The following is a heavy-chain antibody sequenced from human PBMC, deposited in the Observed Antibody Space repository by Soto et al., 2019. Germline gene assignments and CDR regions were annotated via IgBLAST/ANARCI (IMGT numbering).Heavy chain of an antibody. CDR2: IYYSGST. CDR3: ARHGAYEGGDAFDI. CDR1: GGSISSSSYY. Sequence: QLQLQESGPGLVKPSETLSLTCTVSGGSISSSSYYWGWIRQPPGKGLEWIGSIYYSGSTYYNPSLKSRVTISVDTSKNQFTLKLSSVTAADTAVYYCARHGAYEGGDAFDIWGQGTMVTVSS. D-gene: IGHD3-22*01. J-gene: IGHJ3*02. V-gene: IGHV4-39*01.